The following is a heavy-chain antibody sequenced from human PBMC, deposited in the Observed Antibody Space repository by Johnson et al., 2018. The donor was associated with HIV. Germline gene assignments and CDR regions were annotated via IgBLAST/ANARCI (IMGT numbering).Heavy chain of an antibody. D-gene: IGHD6-13*01. J-gene: IGHJ3*02. CDR2: ISYDGSNK. CDR3: ARGVKQQLSVVDAFGI. Sequence: QMMLVESGGGLVKPGGSLRLSCAASGFTFSDYYMSWIRQAPGKGLEWVAVISYDGSNKYYADSVKGRFTISRDNSRNTLFLQMNSLRVEDTAAYYCARGVKQQLSVVDAFGIWGQGTMVTVSS. CDR1: GFTFSDYY. V-gene: IGHV3-30-3*01.